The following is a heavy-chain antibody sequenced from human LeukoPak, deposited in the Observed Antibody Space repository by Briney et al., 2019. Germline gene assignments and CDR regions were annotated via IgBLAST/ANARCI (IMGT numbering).Heavy chain of an antibody. CDR2: IYYSGST. CDR1: GGSISSSSYY. J-gene: IGHJ4*02. CDR3: ARDNYYSPPDY. Sequence: SETLSLTCTVSGGSISSSSYYWGWIRQPPGKGLEWIGSIYYSGSTYYNPSLKSRVTISVDTSKNQFSLKLSSVTAADTAVYYCARDNYYSPPDYWGQGTLVTVSS. D-gene: IGHD3-22*01. V-gene: IGHV4-39*07.